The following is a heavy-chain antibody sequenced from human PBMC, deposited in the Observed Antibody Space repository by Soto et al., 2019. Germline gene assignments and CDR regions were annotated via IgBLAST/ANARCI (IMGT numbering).Heavy chain of an antibody. J-gene: IGHJ6*02. CDR3: TRVYDSSGYYDYYYYYGMDV. D-gene: IGHD3-22*01. Sequence: SLRLSCTASGFTFGDYAMSWFRQAPGKGLEWVGFIRSKAYGGTTEYAASVKGRFTISRDDSKSIAYLQMNSLKTEDTAVYYCTRVYDSSGYYDYYYYYGMDVWGQGTTVTV. V-gene: IGHV3-49*03. CDR2: IRSKAYGGTT. CDR1: GFTFGDYA.